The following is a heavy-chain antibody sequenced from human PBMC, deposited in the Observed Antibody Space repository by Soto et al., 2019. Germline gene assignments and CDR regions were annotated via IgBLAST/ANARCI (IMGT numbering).Heavy chain of an antibody. J-gene: IGHJ3*02. V-gene: IGHV4-34*01. D-gene: IGHD3-16*01. CDR2: INHSGGS. CDR3: ARPAKDKICNNDYFHDAFDI. Sequence: SETLSLTCAIYNGSFSNYYWSWIRLTPGKGLEWVGEINHSGGSNYNPSLKSRVSMSVDTSKNQFSLRLNSVTAADTAVYYCARPAKDKICNNDYFHDAFDIWGPGTMVTVS. CDR1: NGSFSNYY.